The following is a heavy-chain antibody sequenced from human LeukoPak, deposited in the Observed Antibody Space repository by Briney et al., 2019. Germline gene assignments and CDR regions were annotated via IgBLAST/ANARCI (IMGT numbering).Heavy chain of an antibody. CDR1: GFTFSSYD. Sequence: GGSLRLSCAASGFTFSSYDMHWVRQAPGKGLEWVAVISYDGNNKYYADSVKGRFTISRDNSRDTLYLQMNSLRAEDTAVYYCAKFSDYSNYDPFDYWGQGTLVTVSS. D-gene: IGHD4-11*01. J-gene: IGHJ4*02. CDR2: ISYDGNNK. CDR3: AKFSDYSNYDPFDY. V-gene: IGHV3-30*18.